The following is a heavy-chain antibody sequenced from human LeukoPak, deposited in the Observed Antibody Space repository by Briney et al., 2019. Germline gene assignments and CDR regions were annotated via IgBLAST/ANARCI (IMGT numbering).Heavy chain of an antibody. D-gene: IGHD3-10*01. CDR3: ARDRSGSYYEPFDC. CDR2: ISGSGGST. J-gene: IGHJ4*02. Sequence: QPGGSLRLSCAASGFTFTSYAMTWVRQAPGKGLEWVSSISGSGGSTYYAASVKGRFTISRDNSKNTLYLQMNSLRAEDTAVYYCARDRSGSYYEPFDCWGQGTLVTVSS. CDR1: GFTFTSYA. V-gene: IGHV3-23*01.